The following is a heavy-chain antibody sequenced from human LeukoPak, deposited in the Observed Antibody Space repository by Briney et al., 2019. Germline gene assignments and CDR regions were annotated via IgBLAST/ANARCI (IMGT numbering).Heavy chain of an antibody. CDR1: GGSISSSSYY. J-gene: IGHJ4*02. D-gene: IGHD6-19*01. CDR3: VRGDSSGWYLFDN. Sequence: SETLSLTCTVSGGSISSSSYYWSWIRQPPGKGLEWIGNIHYSGSTFYNPSLKGRVTISVDTSKNQFFLKLSSVTAADTAVYYCVRGDSSGWYLFDNWGQGTLVTVSS. V-gene: IGHV4-39*01. CDR2: IHYSGST.